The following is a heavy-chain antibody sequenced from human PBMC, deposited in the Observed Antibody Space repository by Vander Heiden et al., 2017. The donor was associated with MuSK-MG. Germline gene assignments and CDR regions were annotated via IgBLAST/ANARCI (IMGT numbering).Heavy chain of an antibody. D-gene: IGHD4-4*01. Sequence: GRFTISRDNAKNTLFLQMHSLTPDDTAVYFCAREGLYSAESFGALDVWCQGTLVTVSS. CDR3: AREGLYSAESFGALDV. V-gene: IGHV3-74*01. J-gene: IGHJ3*01.